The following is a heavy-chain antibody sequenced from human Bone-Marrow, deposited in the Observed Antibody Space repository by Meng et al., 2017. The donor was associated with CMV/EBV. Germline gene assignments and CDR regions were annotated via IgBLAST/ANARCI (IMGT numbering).Heavy chain of an antibody. CDR3: ARGRTAAGATTTTFDY. CDR1: GGSFSGYY. D-gene: IGHD6-13*01. V-gene: IGHV4-34*01. J-gene: IGHJ4*02. Sequence: QHREGGQELLKPSAPLSLACAVYGGSFSGYYWSWIRQPPGKGLEWIGEINHSGSTNYNPSLKSRVTISVDTSKNQFSLKLSSVTAADTAVYYCARGRTAAGATTTTFDYWGQGTLVTVSS. CDR2: INHSGST.